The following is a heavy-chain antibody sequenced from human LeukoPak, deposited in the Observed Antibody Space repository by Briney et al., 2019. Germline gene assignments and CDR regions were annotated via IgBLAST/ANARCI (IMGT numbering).Heavy chain of an antibody. J-gene: IGHJ3*02. CDR2: ISSSSSTI. D-gene: IGHD2-15*01. V-gene: IGHV3-48*01. Sequence: GGSLRLSCAASGFTFSSYSMNWVRQAPGKELEWVSYISSSSSTIYYADSVKGRFTISRDNAKNSLYLQMNSLRAEDTAVYYCARDLTVVVVAASDHDAFDIWGQGTMVTVSS. CDR3: ARDLTVVVVAASDHDAFDI. CDR1: GFTFSSYS.